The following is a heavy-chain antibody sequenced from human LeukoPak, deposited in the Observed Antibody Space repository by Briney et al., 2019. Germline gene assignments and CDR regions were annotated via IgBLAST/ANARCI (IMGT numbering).Heavy chain of an antibody. J-gene: IGHJ4*02. CDR1: GYTFTSYG. D-gene: IGHD6-19*01. CDR3: AREVDSSWNY. V-gene: IGHV1-69*04. CDR2: IIPILGIA. Sequence: SVKVSCKASGYTFTSYGISWVRQAPGQGLEWMGRIIPILGIANYAQKFQGRVTITADKSTSTAYMELSSLRSEDTAVYYCAREVDSSWNYWGQGTLVTVSS.